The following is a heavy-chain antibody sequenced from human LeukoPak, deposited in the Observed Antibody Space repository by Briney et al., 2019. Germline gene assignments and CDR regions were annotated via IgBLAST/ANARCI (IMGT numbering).Heavy chain of an antibody. CDR2: SYYSEST. Sequence: SETLSLTCTASGGTFSSSSYYWGWLRQPPGTGLEWFGSSYYSESTYYNPALKSRVTICVNTSKNLYSLKLSSVTAADTAVYCGARLGLYFFNSNGYFNDFDYWGQGTLVTVSS. CDR3: ARLGLYFFNSNGYFNDFDY. D-gene: IGHD6-25*01. CDR1: GGTFSSSSYY. J-gene: IGHJ4*02. V-gene: IGHV4-39*01.